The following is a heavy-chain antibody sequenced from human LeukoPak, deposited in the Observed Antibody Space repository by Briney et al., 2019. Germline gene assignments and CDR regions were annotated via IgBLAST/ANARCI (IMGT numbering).Heavy chain of an antibody. V-gene: IGHV4-59*01. CDR2: IYYSGST. D-gene: IGHD1-26*01. J-gene: IGHJ3*02. Sequence: PSETLSLTCTVSGGSISSYYWSWIRPPPGKGLEWIGYIYYSGSTNYNPSLKSRVTISVDTSKNQFFPKLSSVTAADTAVYYCASLSYYNRDAFDIWGQGTMVTVSS. CDR3: ASLSYYNRDAFDI. CDR1: GGSISSYY.